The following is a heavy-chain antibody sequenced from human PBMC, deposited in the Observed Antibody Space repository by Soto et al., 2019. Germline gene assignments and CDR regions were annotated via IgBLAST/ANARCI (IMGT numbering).Heavy chain of an antibody. CDR3: ARILGDIDFDY. D-gene: IGHD3-16*01. V-gene: IGHV2-26*01. J-gene: IGHJ4*02. Sequence: QVTLKESGPVLVKPTETLTLTCTVSGFSLSNARMGVSWIRQPPGKALEWLAHIFSNDEKPYSTSLKSRLTISKDTSKRQVVLTMTTMDPVDTATYSCARILGDIDFDYWGQGTLVTVSS. CDR1: GFSLSNARMG. CDR2: IFSNDEK.